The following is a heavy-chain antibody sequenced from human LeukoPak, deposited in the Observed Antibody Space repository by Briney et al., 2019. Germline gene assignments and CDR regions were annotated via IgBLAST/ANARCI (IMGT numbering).Heavy chain of an antibody. Sequence: SETLSLTCTVSGGSISSYYWSWIRQPAGKGLEWIGRIYTSGSTNYNPSLKSRVTISVDTSKNQFSLKLSSVTAADTAVYYCARDIPYCSSTSCTDDNAFDIWGQGTMVTVSS. V-gene: IGHV4-4*07. CDR3: ARDIPYCSSTSCTDDNAFDI. D-gene: IGHD2-2*01. CDR1: GGSISSYY. CDR2: IYTSGST. J-gene: IGHJ3*02.